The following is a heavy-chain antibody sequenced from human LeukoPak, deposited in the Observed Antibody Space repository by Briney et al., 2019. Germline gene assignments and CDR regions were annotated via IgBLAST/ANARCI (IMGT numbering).Heavy chain of an antibody. Sequence: ASVKVSCKASGYTFTGYYMHWVRQASGQGLEWMGWINPNSGGTNYAQKFQGRVTMTRDTSISTAYMELSRLRSDDTAVYYCARESGSRNAFDIWGQGTMVTVSS. CDR3: ARESGSRNAFDI. CDR1: GYTFTGYY. CDR2: INPNSGGT. J-gene: IGHJ3*02. V-gene: IGHV1-2*02. D-gene: IGHD3-10*01.